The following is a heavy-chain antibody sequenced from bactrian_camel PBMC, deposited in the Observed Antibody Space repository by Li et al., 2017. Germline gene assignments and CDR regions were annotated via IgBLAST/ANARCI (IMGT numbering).Heavy chain of an antibody. V-gene: IGHV3S53*01. CDR3: AIDDFAPCRKGWYRLTRAL. CDR1: GYTDRKYS. Sequence: QVQLVESGGGSVQAGGSLRLSCTASGYTDRKYSMGWFRHAPGKEREGIATIVEDGTTKYADSVKGRFAISKDNTEPIVYLQMASLEPDDTAMYYCAIDDFAPCRKGWYRLTRALRGQGTQVTVS. D-gene: IGHD7*01. CDR2: IVEDGTT. J-gene: IGHJ4*01.